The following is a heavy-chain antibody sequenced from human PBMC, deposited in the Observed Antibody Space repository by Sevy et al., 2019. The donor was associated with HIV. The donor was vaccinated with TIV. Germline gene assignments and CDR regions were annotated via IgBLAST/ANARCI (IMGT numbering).Heavy chain of an antibody. CDR3: AGGGFVRYCSGGSCYSSWFDP. Sequence: ASVKVSCKASGGTFSSYAISWVRQAPGQGLEWMGGIIPIFGTANYAQKFQGRVTITADESTSTAYMELSSLRSEDTAVYYWAGGGFVRYCSGGSCYSSWFDPWGQGTLVTVSS. CDR2: IIPIFGTA. CDR1: GGTFSSYA. V-gene: IGHV1-69*13. J-gene: IGHJ5*02. D-gene: IGHD2-15*01.